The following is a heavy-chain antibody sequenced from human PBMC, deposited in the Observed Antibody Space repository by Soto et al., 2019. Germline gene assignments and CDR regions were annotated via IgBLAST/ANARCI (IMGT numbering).Heavy chain of an antibody. Sequence: SETLSLTCTVARTSINNTSYYWGWIRQSPGKGLEWIGNIYYSGKTYYSPSLKSRVSISVDASRNQFSLRLSSVTAADTAVYYCGRPWGIGLTPPGPWGQGVLVTVSS. CDR2: IYYSGKT. CDR1: RTSINNTSYY. V-gene: IGHV4-39*01. J-gene: IGHJ5*02. CDR3: GRPWGIGLTPPGP. D-gene: IGHD6-13*01.